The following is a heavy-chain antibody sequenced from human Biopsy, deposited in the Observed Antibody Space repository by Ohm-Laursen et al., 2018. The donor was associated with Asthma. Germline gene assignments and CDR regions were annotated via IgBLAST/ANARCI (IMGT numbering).Heavy chain of an antibody. D-gene: IGHD3-3*01. CDR2: ISYDGSNK. V-gene: IGHV3-30*03. CDR1: GFTFSSYG. J-gene: IGHJ4*02. Sequence: SLRLSCTASGFTFSSYGMYWVRQAPGKGLEWVAVISYDGSNKYYAASVKGGFTISRDNSKNTLYLQLNSLRAEDTAVYYCASQSSGPDFWSGYYYFDYWGQGTLVTVSS. CDR3: ASQSSGPDFWSGYYYFDY.